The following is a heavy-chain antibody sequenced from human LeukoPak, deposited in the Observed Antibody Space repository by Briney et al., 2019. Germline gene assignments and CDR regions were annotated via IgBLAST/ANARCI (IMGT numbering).Heavy chain of an antibody. CDR2: INAGNGNT. D-gene: IGHD3-22*01. V-gene: IGHV1-3*01. Sequence: ASVKVSCKASGYTFTSYSMHWVRQAPGQRLEWMGWINAGNGNTKFSQKFQGRVTITRDTSASTAYMELSSLRSEDTAVYYCARVISYDSSGYYRYYYYYGMDVWGQGTTVTVSS. J-gene: IGHJ6*02. CDR1: GYTFTSYS. CDR3: ARVISYDSSGYYRYYYYYGMDV.